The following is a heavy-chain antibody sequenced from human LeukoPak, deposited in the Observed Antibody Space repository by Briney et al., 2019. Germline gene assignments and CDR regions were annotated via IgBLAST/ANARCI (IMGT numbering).Heavy chain of an antibody. CDR3: ARDPYHEILPGYGSAMAH. J-gene: IGHJ4*02. CDR2: ISTNSDEI. V-gene: IGHV1-18*01. CDR1: GYTFTRYG. Sequence: GASVKASCKASGYTFTRYGISWVRQAPGEGLEWMGWISTNSDEIHYARKFQGRVTLTTDTSASTAYMEVRSLRSDDTAVYYCARDPYHEILPGYGSAMAHWGQGTRVTVSS. D-gene: IGHD3-9*01.